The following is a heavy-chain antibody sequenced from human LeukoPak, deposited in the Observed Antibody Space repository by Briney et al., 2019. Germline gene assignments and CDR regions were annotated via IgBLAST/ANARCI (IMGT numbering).Heavy chain of an antibody. D-gene: IGHD2/OR15-2a*01. Sequence: PGGSLRLSCAASGFTFSSYAMNWVRQAPGRGLEWVSYIGPSGTSIYYADSVKGRFTISRDNARTSLYLQMNSLRAEDTAVYYLGRNIPSCSNTTCYDTRSDSGGREPLFTVSP. J-gene: IGHJ5*01. V-gene: IGHV3-48*01. CDR3: GRNIPSCSNTTCYDTRSDS. CDR2: IGPSGTSI. CDR1: GFTFSSYA.